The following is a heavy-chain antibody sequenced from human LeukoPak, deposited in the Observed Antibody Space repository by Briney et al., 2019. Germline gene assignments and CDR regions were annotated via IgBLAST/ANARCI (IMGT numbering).Heavy chain of an antibody. CDR1: GGTFSSYA. D-gene: IGHD4-17*01. V-gene: IGHV1-69*13. CDR2: IIPIFGTA. J-gene: IGHJ4*02. CDR3: ARASHYGDYVFDY. Sequence: SVKVSCKASGGTFSSYAISWVRQAPGQGLEWMGGIIPIFGTANYAQKSQGRVTITADESTSTAYMELSSLRSEDTAVYYCARASHYGDYVFDYWGQGTLVTVAS.